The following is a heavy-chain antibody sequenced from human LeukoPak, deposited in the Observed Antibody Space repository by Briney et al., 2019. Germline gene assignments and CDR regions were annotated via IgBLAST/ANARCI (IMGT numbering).Heavy chain of an antibody. D-gene: IGHD6-25*01. V-gene: IGHV3-21*01. CDR2: ISSSSSYI. CDR1: GFTFSSYS. Sequence: PGGSLRLSCAASGFTFSSYSMNWVRQAPGKGLGWVSSISSSSSYIYYADSVKGRFTISRDNAKNSLYLQMNSLRAEDTAVYYCARDRSSGRFDYWGQGTLVTVSS. J-gene: IGHJ4*02. CDR3: ARDRSSGRFDY.